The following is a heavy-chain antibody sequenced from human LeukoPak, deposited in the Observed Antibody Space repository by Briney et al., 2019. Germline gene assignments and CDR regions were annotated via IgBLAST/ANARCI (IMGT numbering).Heavy chain of an antibody. CDR1: GGSISSSNSY. Sequence: SETLSLTCIVSGGSISSSNSYWDWIRQPPGRGLEWIGDISHSGTINYNPSLRTRVTISADTSKNQFSLKLNSVTAADTAVYYCARGDYGGNSHHYWGQGTLVTVSS. V-gene: IGHV4-39*01. CDR3: ARGDYGGNSHHY. J-gene: IGHJ4*02. CDR2: ISHSGTI. D-gene: IGHD4-23*01.